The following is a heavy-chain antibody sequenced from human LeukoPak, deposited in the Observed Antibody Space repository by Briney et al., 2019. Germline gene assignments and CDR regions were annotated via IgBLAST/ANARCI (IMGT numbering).Heavy chain of an antibody. D-gene: IGHD4-17*01. J-gene: IGHJ6*03. CDR3: ASLYGDRLLYYYFYYMDV. V-gene: IGHV3-30*03. CDR2: ISCDGSNK. Sequence: GGSLRLSCAASGFTFSSYGMHWVRQAPGKGLEWVAVISCDGSNKYYADSVKGRFTISRDNSKNTLYLQMNSLRAEDTAVYYCASLYGDRLLYYYFYYMDVWGKGTTVTVSS. CDR1: GFTFSSYG.